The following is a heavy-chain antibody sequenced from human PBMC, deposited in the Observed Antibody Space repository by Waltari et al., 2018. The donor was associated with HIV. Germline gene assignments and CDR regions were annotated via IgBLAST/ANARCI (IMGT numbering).Heavy chain of an antibody. J-gene: IGHJ4*02. V-gene: IGHV3-23*01. Sequence: EVQLLESGGGWVQPGGSLRLSCAASGFTFSSYAMSWVRQAPGKGLEWVSTFGSSGGGTYYADSVKGRFTISRDNSKNTLYMQMNSLRAEDTAVYYCAKVYGGKGFDYWGQGTLVTVSS. CDR3: AKVYGGKGFDY. D-gene: IGHD4-17*01. CDR1: GFTFSSYA. CDR2: FGSSGGGT.